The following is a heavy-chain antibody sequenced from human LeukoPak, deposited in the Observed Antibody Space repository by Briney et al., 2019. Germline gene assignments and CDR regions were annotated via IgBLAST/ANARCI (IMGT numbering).Heavy chain of an antibody. CDR2: ISYDGSNK. CDR3: AKSRYHLDY. V-gene: IGHV3-30*18. Sequence: GGSLRISCAASGFTFSSYGMHWVRQAPGKGLEWVAVISYDGSNKYYADSVKGRFIISRDNSKNTLYLQMNSLRAEDTAVYYCAKSRYHLDYWGQGTLVTVSS. J-gene: IGHJ4*02. D-gene: IGHD3-9*01. CDR1: GFTFSSYG.